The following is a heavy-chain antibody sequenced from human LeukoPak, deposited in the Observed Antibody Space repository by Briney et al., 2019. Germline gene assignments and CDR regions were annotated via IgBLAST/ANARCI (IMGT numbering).Heavy chain of an antibody. CDR1: GGSISNYY. D-gene: IGHD3-3*01. CDR2: IYYSGTT. V-gene: IGHV4-59*08. J-gene: IGHJ4*02. Sequence: PSETLTLTCTVSGGSISNYYWSWIRQPPGKGLEWIGDIYYSGTTSYNPSLKSRVTMSVDTSKNQFSLKLSSMTAADTAVYFCARHDRLRADYTYGPMYYWGQGTLVTVSS. CDR3: ARHDRLRADYTYGPMYY.